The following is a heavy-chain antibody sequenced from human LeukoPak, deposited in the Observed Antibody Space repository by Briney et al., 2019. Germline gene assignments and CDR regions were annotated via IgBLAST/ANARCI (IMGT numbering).Heavy chain of an antibody. J-gene: IGHJ5*02. CDR2: VYYSGNP. D-gene: IGHD3-3*01. Sequence: SQTLSLTCTVSGGSISSSNYYWGWIRHPPGKGLGWIGSVYYSGNPHYNPSLKSRLTISVDTSKNHFSLNLNSVTAADTAMYYCARHAHYDFVTGLFDPWARGTLVTVSS. CDR1: GGSISSSNYY. V-gene: IGHV4-39*01. CDR3: ARHAHYDFVTGLFDP.